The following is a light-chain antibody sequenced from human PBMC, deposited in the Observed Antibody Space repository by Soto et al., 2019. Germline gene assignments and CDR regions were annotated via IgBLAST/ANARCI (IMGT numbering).Light chain of an antibody. CDR1: SSNIGNNA. CDR3: AAWDDSLNAYV. CDR2: YDD. Sequence: QPVLTQPPSVSGAPRQRVTISCSGSSSNIGNNAVNWYQQLPGEAPKLLIYYDDLVPSGVSDRFSGSKSGTSASLAISGLQSEDEADYYCAAWDDSLNAYVFGTGTKVTVL. V-gene: IGLV1-36*01. J-gene: IGLJ1*01.